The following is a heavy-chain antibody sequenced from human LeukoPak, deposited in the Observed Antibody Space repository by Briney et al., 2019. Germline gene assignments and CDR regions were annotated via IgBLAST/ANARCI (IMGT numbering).Heavy chain of an antibody. CDR1: GGSISYNH. CDR2: IYYTGNS. V-gene: IGHV4-59*01. CDR3: AREGALPAAMSPLGGMDV. Sequence: SETLSLTCTVSGGSISYNHGSWIRQPPGKGLEWIGYIYYTGNSNYNPSLKSRVTISVVTSTNQFSLKLRSLTTADTAVYYCAREGALPAAMSPLGGMDVWGKGTTVTVSS. D-gene: IGHD2-2*01. J-gene: IGHJ6*04.